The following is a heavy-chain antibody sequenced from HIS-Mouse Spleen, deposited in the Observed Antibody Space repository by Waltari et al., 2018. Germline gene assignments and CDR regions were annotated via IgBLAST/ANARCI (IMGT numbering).Heavy chain of an antibody. CDR2: IWYDGSNK. CDR1: GFHFSCSR. CDR3: AKGGLMVYAIGDY. Sequence: VQLVESGGGVVQSGRSLRLPCAASGFHFSCSRMLGGRQDPGKGLGWVAVIWYDGSNKYYADSVKGRFTISRDNSKNTLYLQMNSLRAEDTAVYYCAKGGLMVYAIGDYWGQGTLVTVSS. V-gene: IGHV3-33*06. J-gene: IGHJ4*02. D-gene: IGHD2-8*01.